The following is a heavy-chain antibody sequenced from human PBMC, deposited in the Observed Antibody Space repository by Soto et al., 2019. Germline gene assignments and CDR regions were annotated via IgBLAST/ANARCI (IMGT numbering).Heavy chain of an antibody. CDR2: ISYGGSNK. J-gene: IGHJ6*02. CDR1: GFTFSSYA. CDR3: ARDRYRRRDIVVVPAAISYYYGMDV. V-gene: IGHV3-30-3*01. Sequence: PGGSLRLSCAASGFTFSSYAMHWVRQAPGKGLEWVAVISYGGSNKYYADSVKGRFTISRDNSKNTLYLQMNSLRAEDTAVYYCARDRYRRRDIVVVPAAISYYYGMDVWGQGTTVTVSS. D-gene: IGHD2-2*01.